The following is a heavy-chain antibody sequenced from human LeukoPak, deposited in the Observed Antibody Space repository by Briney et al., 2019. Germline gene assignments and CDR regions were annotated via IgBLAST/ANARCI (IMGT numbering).Heavy chain of an antibody. CDR1: GYTFTSYD. D-gene: IGHD3-22*01. CDR3: ARKRSSGYSHDAFDI. V-gene: IGHV1-8*01. Sequence: ASVKVSCKASGYTFTSYDINWVRQATGQGLEWMGWMNPNSGNTGYAQKFQGRVTITADESTSTAYMELSSLRSEDTAVYYCARKRSSGYSHDAFDIWGQGTMVTVSS. J-gene: IGHJ3*02. CDR2: MNPNSGNT.